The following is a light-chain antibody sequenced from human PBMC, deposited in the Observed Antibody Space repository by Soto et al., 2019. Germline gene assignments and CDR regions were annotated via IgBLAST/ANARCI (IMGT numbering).Light chain of an antibody. CDR1: SSDVGGYNF. CDR3: SSYTSSSTNV. J-gene: IGLJ1*01. Sequence: QSALTQPASVSGSPGQSITISCTGSSSDVGGYNFVSWYQQHPGKVPKLLIYDVSSRPSGVSGRFSGSKSGNTASLTISGLQAEDEGDYYCSSYTSSSTNVFGSGTKVTVL. V-gene: IGLV2-14*03. CDR2: DVS.